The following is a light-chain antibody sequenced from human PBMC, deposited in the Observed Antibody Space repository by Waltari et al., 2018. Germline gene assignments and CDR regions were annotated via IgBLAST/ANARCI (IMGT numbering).Light chain of an antibody. Sequence: QSALTQPPSASGSPGQSVTISCTGTSSDVGGYNSVSWYQQHPGKAPKLMIYEVTNRHSGVPDRFSGSKSGNTASLTVSGLQAEDEAGYYCSSYAGSNKYVLFGGGTKLTVL. V-gene: IGLV2-8*01. CDR1: SSDVGGYNS. CDR3: SSYAGSNKYVL. J-gene: IGLJ2*01. CDR2: EVT.